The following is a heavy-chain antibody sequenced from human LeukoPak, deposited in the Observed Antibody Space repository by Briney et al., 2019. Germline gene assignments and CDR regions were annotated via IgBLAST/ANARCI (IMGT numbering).Heavy chain of an antibody. CDR2: IYHSGST. D-gene: IGHD5-12*01. CDR1: GGSISSSNW. J-gene: IGHJ4*02. V-gene: IGHV4-4*02. CDR3: ARGYSGYDFFDF. Sequence: SETLSLTCAVSGGSISSSNWWSWVRQPPGKGLEWIGEIYHSGSTNYNPSLKGRVTISVDKSKNQFSLKLSSVTAADTAVYYCARGYSGYDFFDFWGQGTLVTVSS.